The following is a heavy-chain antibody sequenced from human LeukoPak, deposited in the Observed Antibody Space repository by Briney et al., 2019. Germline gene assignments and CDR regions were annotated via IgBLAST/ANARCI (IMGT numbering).Heavy chain of an antibody. CDR1: GFTFSSYW. CDR2: IRHDGSEK. J-gene: IGHJ6*03. CDR3: ARDVNNWDDVGYYYYMDV. Sequence: GGSLRLSCAASGFTFSSYWMTWVRQAPGKGLEWVAIIRHDGSEKYYVDSVKGRFTVSRDNAKNLLYLQMNSLGAEDTAVYFCARDVNNWDDVGYYYYMDVWGKGTTVTVSS. D-gene: IGHD1-20*01. V-gene: IGHV3-7*01.